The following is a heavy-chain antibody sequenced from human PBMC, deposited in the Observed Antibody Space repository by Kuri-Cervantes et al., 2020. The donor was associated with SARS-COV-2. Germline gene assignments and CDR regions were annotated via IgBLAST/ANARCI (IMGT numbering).Heavy chain of an antibody. Sequence: SETLSLTCTVSGGTISSYYWSWIRQPPGKGLEWIGYIYYSGSTYYNPSLKSRVTISVDTSKNQFSLKLSSVTAADTAVYYCARPLAAAGYYYFDYWGQGTLVTVSS. CDR1: GGTISSYY. J-gene: IGHJ4*02. D-gene: IGHD6-13*01. V-gene: IGHV4-59*08. CDR2: IYYSGST. CDR3: ARPLAAAGYYYFDY.